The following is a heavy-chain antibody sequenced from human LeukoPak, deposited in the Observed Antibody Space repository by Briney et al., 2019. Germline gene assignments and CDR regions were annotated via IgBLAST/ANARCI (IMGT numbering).Heavy chain of an antibody. CDR2: IYKTGST. CDR1: GGSISSFY. V-gene: IGHV4-4*07. CDR3: ARVPGTNSPGGYYYFYMDV. J-gene: IGHJ6*03. D-gene: IGHD1-1*01. Sequence: PSETLSLTCAVSGGSISSFYWGWIRQPAGKGLEWIGHIYKTGSTNYNPSLKSRVTMSEDTSKNQFSLKLSSVTAADTAVYYCARVPGTNSPGGYYYFYMDVWGQGTTVTVSS.